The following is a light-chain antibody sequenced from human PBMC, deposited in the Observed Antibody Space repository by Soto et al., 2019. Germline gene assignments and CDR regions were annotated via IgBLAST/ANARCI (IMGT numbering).Light chain of an antibody. CDR2: EVT. CDR3: NSYTLSKTVI. V-gene: IGLV2-14*01. CDR1: SSDVGAHDF. J-gene: IGLJ2*01. Sequence: QSALTQPASVSGSPGQSITISCSGTSSDVGAHDFVSWYQHHPDKAPKVITFEVTKRPSGVSDRFSGSKTGNTASLTISGLQAEDEADYYCNSYTLSKTVIFGGGTKVTVL.